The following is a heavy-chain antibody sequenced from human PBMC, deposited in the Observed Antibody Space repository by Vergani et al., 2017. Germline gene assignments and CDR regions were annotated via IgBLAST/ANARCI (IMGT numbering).Heavy chain of an antibody. J-gene: IGHJ3*01. Sequence: QVQLQESGPGLVKPSQTLSLTCTVSGGSISSGGYYWSWIRQHPGKGLEWIGYIYYSGSTYYNPSLKSRVTISVDTSKNQFSLKLSSVTAADTAVYYCARERYYDIWSGGCAYAFDVWGQGTMVTVSS. CDR2: IYYSGST. CDR1: GGSISSGGYY. D-gene: IGHD3-3*01. CDR3: ARERYYDIWSGGCAYAFDV. V-gene: IGHV4-31*03.